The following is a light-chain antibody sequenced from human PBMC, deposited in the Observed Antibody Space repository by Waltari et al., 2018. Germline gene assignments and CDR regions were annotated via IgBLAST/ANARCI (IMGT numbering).Light chain of an antibody. CDR2: GQN. J-gene: IGLJ1*01. V-gene: IGLV3-19*01. CDR3: YSRNSDDFTYV. CDR1: RLRRYF. Sequence: SSELSQDPTVSVALGQAVNITCQGDRLRRYFVSWYQQKPGQAPALVSYGQNKRPSGIPDRFSGSRSGNTASLTIAGAEAADEADYYCYSRNSDDFTYVFGTGTKLTVL.